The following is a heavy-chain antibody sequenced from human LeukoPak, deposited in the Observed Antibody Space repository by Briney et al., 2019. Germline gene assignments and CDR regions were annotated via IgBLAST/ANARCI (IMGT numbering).Heavy chain of an antibody. CDR2: INSDGSST. Sequence: GGSPRLSCAASGFTFSSYWMHWVRQAPGKGLVWVSRINSDGSSTSYADSVKGRFTISRDNAKNTLYLQMNSLRAEDTAVYYCARVYCSSTSCYGYYYYYMDVWGKGTTVTVSS. V-gene: IGHV3-74*01. J-gene: IGHJ6*03. CDR3: ARVYCSSTSCYGYYYYYMDV. D-gene: IGHD2-2*01. CDR1: GFTFSSYW.